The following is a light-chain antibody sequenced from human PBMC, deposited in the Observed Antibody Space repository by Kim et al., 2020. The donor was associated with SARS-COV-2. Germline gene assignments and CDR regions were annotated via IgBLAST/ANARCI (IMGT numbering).Light chain of an antibody. CDR3: HSFDSSLSGFVI. CDR2: DNN. J-gene: IGLJ2*01. V-gene: IGLV1-40*01. Sequence: RVTISCTGSNSNIGAGFNVHWYQYLPGTAPKLLISDNNNRPSGVPDRFSASKSATSASLAITGLQAEDEADYYCHSFDSSLSGFVIFGGGTQLTVL. CDR1: NSNIGAGFN.